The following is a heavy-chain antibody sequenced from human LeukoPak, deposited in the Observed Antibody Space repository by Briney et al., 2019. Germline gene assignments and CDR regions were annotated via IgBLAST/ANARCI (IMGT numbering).Heavy chain of an antibody. D-gene: IGHD4-23*01. Sequence: PGRSLRLSCAASGFTFSSYAMHWVRQAPGKGLEWVAVISYDGSNKYYADSVKGRFTISRDNSKNTLYLQMNSLRAEDTAVYYCARDLGGNLDYWGQGTLVTVSS. J-gene: IGHJ4*02. CDR3: ARDLGGNLDY. CDR1: GFTFSSYA. V-gene: IGHV3-30-3*01. CDR2: ISYDGSNK.